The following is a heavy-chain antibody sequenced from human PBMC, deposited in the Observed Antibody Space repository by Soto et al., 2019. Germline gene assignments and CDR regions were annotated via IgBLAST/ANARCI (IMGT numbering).Heavy chain of an antibody. Sequence: PGGSLRLSCAASGLTFSSYAMSWVRQAPGKGLEWVSAISAGGGTTYYTDSVKGRFTISRDNSKNTLYLQMNSLRAEDTAVYYCAKGISGTSKFDYWGPGTLVTVSS. J-gene: IGHJ4*02. CDR2: ISAGGGTT. CDR3: AKGISGTSKFDY. D-gene: IGHD2-2*01. CDR1: GLTFSSYA. V-gene: IGHV3-23*01.